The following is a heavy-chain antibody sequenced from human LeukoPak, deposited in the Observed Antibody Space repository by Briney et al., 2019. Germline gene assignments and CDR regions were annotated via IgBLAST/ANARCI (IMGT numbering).Heavy chain of an antibody. CDR3: ARDHHPSYYLPDY. CDR1: GFPFSSHW. Sequence: PGGSLRLFYAFSGFPFSSHWMTWVPHPRGKGLVYGGSRKEDGSEKYYEDSVKGRFTTSRDNAKNSLYLQMNSLRAEDTAVYYCARDHHPSYYLPDYWGQGTLVTVSS. D-gene: IGHD1-26*01. J-gene: IGHJ4*02. CDR2: RKEDGSEK. V-gene: IGHV3-7*04.